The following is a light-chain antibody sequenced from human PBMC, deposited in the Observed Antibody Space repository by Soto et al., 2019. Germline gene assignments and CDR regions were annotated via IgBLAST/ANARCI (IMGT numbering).Light chain of an antibody. J-gene: IGKJ4*01. Sequence: DIQLTQSPSFLSASVGDRVTITCRASQGISSYLAWYQQKPGKAPKLLIYAASTLQCGVPSRFSGSGSGTEFTLTISSLQPEDFGTYYCQQLNSYPFLTFGGGTKVEIK. CDR2: AAS. V-gene: IGKV1-9*01. CDR1: QGISSY. CDR3: QQLNSYPFLT.